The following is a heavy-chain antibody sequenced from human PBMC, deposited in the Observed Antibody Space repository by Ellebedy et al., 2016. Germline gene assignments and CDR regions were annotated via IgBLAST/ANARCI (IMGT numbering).Heavy chain of an antibody. J-gene: IGHJ3*02. CDR1: GYTFTSYD. CDR2: MNPNSGNT. Sequence: ASVKVSXXASGYTFTSYDINWVRQATGQGLEWMGWMNPNSGNTGYAQKFQGRVTMTRNTSISTAYMELSSLRSDDTAIYYCAGSDMTPSGTDALDIWGRGTMVTVSS. V-gene: IGHV1-8*01. D-gene: IGHD1-26*01. CDR3: AGSDMTPSGTDALDI.